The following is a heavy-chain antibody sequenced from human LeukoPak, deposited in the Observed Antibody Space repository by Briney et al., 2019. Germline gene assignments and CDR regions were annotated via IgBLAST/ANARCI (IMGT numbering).Heavy chain of an antibody. CDR3: AREVLSSYYDILTGYHPMGAFDI. CDR2: IYYSGST. CDR1: GGSISSYY. J-gene: IGHJ3*02. Sequence: PSETLSLTRTVSGGSISSYYWSWIRQPPGKGLEWIGYIYYSGSTNYNPSLKSRVTISIDTSKNQFSLKLNSVTAADTAVYYCAREVLSSYYDILTGYHPMGAFDIWGQGTMVTVSS. D-gene: IGHD3-9*01. V-gene: IGHV4-59*01.